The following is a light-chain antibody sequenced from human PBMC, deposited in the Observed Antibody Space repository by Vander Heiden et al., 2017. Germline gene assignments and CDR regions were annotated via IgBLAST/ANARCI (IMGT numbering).Light chain of an antibody. CDR1: QSVLYSSNNKNY. V-gene: IGKV4-1*01. J-gene: IGKJ3*01. CDR2: WAS. CDR3: QQYYSTPPA. Sequence: DIVMTQSPDSLAVSLGERATINRKSSQSVLYSSNNKNYLAWYQQKPVQPPKLLIYWASTRESGVPDRFSGSGSGTDFTLTISSLQAEDVAVYYCQQYYSTPPAFGPGTKVDIK.